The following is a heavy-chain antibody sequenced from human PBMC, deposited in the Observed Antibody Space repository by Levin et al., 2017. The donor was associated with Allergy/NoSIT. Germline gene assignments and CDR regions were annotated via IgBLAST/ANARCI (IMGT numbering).Heavy chain of an antibody. CDR2: ISAYNGNT. J-gene: IGHJ3*02. CDR3: ARDLVSMTTVTPYDAFDI. V-gene: IGHV1-18*01. Sequence: VASVKFSCKASGYTFTSYGISWVRQAPGQGLEWMGWISAYNGNTNYAQKLQGRVTMTTDTSTSTAYMELRSLRSDDTAVYYCARDLVSMTTVTPYDAFDIWGQGTMVTVSS. D-gene: IGHD4-17*01. CDR1: GYTFTSYG.